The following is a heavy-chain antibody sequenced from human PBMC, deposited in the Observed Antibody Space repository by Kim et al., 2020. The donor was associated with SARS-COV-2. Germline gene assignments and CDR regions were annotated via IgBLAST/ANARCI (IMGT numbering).Heavy chain of an antibody. Sequence: GGSLRLSCAASGFSFTNAWMSWVRQAPVKGLQWVGRIKSKTDGETTDYATPVKGRFTISSDDSKNTLFLLMNSLKTEDTAMYYCATDLSPLPFVPWGQGT. CDR1: GFSFTNAW. CDR3: ATDLSPLPFVP. V-gene: IGHV3-15*01. J-gene: IGHJ5*02. CDR2: IKSKTDGETT.